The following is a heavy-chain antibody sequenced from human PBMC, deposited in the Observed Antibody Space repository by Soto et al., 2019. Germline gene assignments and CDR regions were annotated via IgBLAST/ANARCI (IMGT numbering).Heavy chain of an antibody. V-gene: IGHV3-30*18. CDR2: ISYDGSNK. Sequence: PGGSLRLSCAASGFTCSSYGMHWVRQAPGKGLEWVAVISYDGSNKYYADSVKGRFTISRDNSKNTLYLQMNSLRAEDTAVYYCAKILGYDSILDYWGQGTPVPVSS. CDR3: AKILGYDSILDY. J-gene: IGHJ4*02. CDR1: GFTCSSYG. D-gene: IGHD3-22*01.